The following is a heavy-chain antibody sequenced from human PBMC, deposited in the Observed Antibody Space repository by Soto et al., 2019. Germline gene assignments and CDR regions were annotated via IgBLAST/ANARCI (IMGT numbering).Heavy chain of an antibody. CDR3: ARYSGTYYVY. Sequence: SDTLSLTCTVSGDSVSSGSHYWSWVRQPPGKGLEWIGFIHYSGNTNYNPSLKSRVTIALDTSKNQISLKLSSVTAADTAVYYCARYSGTYYVYWGQGTLVTVSS. CDR1: GDSVSSGSHY. D-gene: IGHD1-26*01. V-gene: IGHV4-61*01. CDR2: IHYSGNT. J-gene: IGHJ4*02.